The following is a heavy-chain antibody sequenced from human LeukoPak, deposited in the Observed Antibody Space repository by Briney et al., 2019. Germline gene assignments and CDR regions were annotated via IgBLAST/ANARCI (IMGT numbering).Heavy chain of an antibody. CDR2: ISYDGSNK. Sequence: GRSLRLSCAASGFTFSSYAMHWVRQAPGKGLEWVAVISYDGSNKYYADSVKGRFTISRDNSKNTLYLQMNSLRAEDTAVYYCARLASYYYGSEIVDYWGQGTLVTVSS. V-gene: IGHV3-30-3*01. CDR1: GFTFSSYA. CDR3: ARLASYYYGSEIVDY. D-gene: IGHD3-10*01. J-gene: IGHJ4*02.